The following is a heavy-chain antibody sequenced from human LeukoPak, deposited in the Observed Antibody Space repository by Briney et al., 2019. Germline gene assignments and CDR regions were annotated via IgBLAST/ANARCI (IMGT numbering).Heavy chain of an antibody. CDR1: GLTFTSYS. CDR3: ARDYYDSSGYYSTPS. V-gene: IGHV3-48*01. Sequence: GGSLRLSCAASGLTFTSYSMNWVRQAPGKGLEWISYISSSIDTIYYAGSVKGRFTISRDNAKNSLYLQMNSLRAEDTAVYYCARDYYDSSGYYSTPSWGQGTLVTVSS. J-gene: IGHJ5*02. CDR2: ISSSIDTI. D-gene: IGHD3-22*01.